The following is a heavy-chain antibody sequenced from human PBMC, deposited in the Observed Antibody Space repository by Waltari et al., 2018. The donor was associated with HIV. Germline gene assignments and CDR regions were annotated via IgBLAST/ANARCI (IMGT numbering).Heavy chain of an antibody. J-gene: IGHJ4*02. CDR2: INTSAGGT. CDR3: ARFSSPSLDY. V-gene: IGHV1-46*01. Sequence: QVQLVQSGAEVRKPGASVKASCRATGYTFTTYYLHWVRLAPGLGLEWMGVINTSAGGTKYAQNFQGRVTMTRDTSTTTVYMELSSLRSEDTAVYYCARFSSPSLDYWGQGTLVTVSS. CDR1: GYTFTTYY. D-gene: IGHD6-6*01.